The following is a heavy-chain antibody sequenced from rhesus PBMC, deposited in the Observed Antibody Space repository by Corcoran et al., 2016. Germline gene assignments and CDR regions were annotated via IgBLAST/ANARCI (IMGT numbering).Heavy chain of an antibody. CDR1: GSSLCSFW. CDR3: ARAGYCSGGVCYAYEYFEF. J-gene: IGHJ1*01. D-gene: IGHD2-8*01. CDR2: INGNSGST. Sequence: QVQLQESGPGLVKPSETLSLTCAVSGSSLCSFWWSWIRQPPRKGVEWVGEINGNSGSTYYNPSLKSRVTISKDASKNQFSLKLSSVTAADTAVYYCARAGYCSGGVCYAYEYFEFWGQGALVTVSS. V-gene: IGHV4-80*01.